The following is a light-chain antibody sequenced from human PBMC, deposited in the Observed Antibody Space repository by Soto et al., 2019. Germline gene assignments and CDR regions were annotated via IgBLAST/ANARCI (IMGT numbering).Light chain of an antibody. V-gene: IGLV1-44*01. CDR2: NNN. CDR1: SSNIGSNT. CDR3: AAWDDSLNGLV. Sequence: QSVLTQPPSASGTPGQRVTISCSGSSSNIGSNTVNWYQQLPGTAPKLLIYNNNQRPSGVRDRFSGSKSGTSASLAISGLQSEDEADYYSAAWDDSLNGLVFGTGTTLTVL. J-gene: IGLJ1*01.